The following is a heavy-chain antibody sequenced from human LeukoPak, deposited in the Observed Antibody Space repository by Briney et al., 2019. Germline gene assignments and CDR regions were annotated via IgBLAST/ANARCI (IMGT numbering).Heavy chain of an antibody. D-gene: IGHD3-10*01. V-gene: IGHV3-53*01. CDR2: IYSGGST. CDR1: GFTVSSNY. CDR3: ARVSGITMVRGEPRGKYYFDY. Sequence: GGSLRLSCAAPGFTVSSNYMSWVRQAPGKGLEWVSVIYSGGSTYYADSVKGRFTISRDNSKNTLYLQMNSLRAEDTAVYYCARVSGITMVRGEPRGKYYFDYWGQGTLVTVSS. J-gene: IGHJ4*02.